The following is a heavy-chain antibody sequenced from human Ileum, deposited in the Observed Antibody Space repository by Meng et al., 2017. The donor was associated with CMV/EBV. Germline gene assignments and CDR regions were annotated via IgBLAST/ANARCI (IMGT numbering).Heavy chain of an antibody. D-gene: IGHD3-3*01. J-gene: IGHJ4*02. CDR3: ASSLSGVANLIDY. CDR1: GGSGSSGSYY. V-gene: IGHV4-61*01. Sequence: TVSGGSGSSGSYYWSWIRQPPGKGLEWIGYIYYSGSTNYNPSLKSRVTISVDTSKNQFSLKLSSVTAADTAVYYCASSLSGVANLIDYWGQGTLVTVSS. CDR2: IYYSGST.